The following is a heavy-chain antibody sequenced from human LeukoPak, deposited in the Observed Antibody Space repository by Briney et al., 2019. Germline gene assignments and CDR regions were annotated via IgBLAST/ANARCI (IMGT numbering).Heavy chain of an antibody. J-gene: IGHJ4*02. D-gene: IGHD6-13*01. CDR2: FDPEDGET. CDR3: ATIGYSSSWVAVGY. V-gene: IGHV1-24*01. CDR1: GYTLTELS. Sequence: ASVKVSCKVSGYTLTELSMHWVRQAPGKGLEWMGGFDPEDGETIYAQKFQGRVTMTEDTSTDTAYMELSSLRSEDTAVYYCATIGYSSSWVAVGYWGQGTLVTVSS.